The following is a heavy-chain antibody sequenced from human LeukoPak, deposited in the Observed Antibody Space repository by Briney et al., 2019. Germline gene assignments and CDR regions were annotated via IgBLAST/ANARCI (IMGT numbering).Heavy chain of an antibody. D-gene: IGHD3-16*01. J-gene: IGHJ4*02. CDR1: GGSFSGYY. CDR3: ARDLRENFEAWGYVSDY. V-gene: IGHV4-34*01. Sequence: SETLSLTCAVYGGSFSGYYWSWIRQPPGKGLEWIGEINHSGSTNYNPSLKSRVTISVDTSKNQFSLKLSSVTAADTAVYYCARDLRENFEAWGYVSDYWGQGTLVTVSS. CDR2: INHSGST.